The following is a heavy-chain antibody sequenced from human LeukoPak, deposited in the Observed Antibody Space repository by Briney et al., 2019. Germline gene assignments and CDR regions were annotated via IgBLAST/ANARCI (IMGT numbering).Heavy chain of an antibody. J-gene: IGHJ4*02. CDR1: GYTFTSYG. CDR3: ARGEDDYGDYTRLDY. Sequence: ASVKVSCKASGYTFTSYGISWVRQAPGQGLEWMGWISAYNGNTNYAQKLQGRVTMTTDTSTSTAYMVLRSLRSDDTAVYYCARGEDDYGDYTRLDYWGQGTLVTVSS. D-gene: IGHD4-17*01. V-gene: IGHV1-18*01. CDR2: ISAYNGNT.